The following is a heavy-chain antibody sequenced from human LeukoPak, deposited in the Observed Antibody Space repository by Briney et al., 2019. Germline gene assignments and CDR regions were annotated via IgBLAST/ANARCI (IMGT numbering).Heavy chain of an antibody. CDR2: INPNSGDT. J-gene: IGHJ6*03. Sequence: ASVKVSCKASGYSFTGYYMHWVRQAPGQGLEWMGWINPNSGDTKYAQKFQGKVTMTRDTSISTAYMELTRLRSDDTAVYYCARGGLRVMVYRLYYMDVWGKGTTVTVSS. V-gene: IGHV1-2*02. CDR3: ARGGLRVMVYRLYYMDV. CDR1: GYSFTGYY. D-gene: IGHD2-8*01.